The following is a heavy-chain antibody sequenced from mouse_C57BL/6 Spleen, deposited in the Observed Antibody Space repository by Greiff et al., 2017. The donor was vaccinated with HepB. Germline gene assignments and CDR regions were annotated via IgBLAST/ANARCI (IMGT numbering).Heavy chain of an antibody. D-gene: IGHD2-4*01. CDR1: GFTFSDYY. V-gene: IGHV5-12*01. J-gene: IGHJ4*01. CDR3: ARQRGYDYYYYAMDY. CDR2: ISNGGGST. Sequence: EVQRVESGGGLVQPGGSLNLSCAASGFTFSDYYMYWVRQTPEKRLEWVAYISNGGGSTYYPDTVKGRFTISRDNAKNTLYLQMSRLKSEDTAMYYCARQRGYDYYYYAMDYWGQGTSVTVSS.